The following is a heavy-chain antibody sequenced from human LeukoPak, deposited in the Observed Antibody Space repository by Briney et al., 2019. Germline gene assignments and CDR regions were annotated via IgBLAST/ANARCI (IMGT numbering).Heavy chain of an antibody. J-gene: IGHJ6*04. D-gene: IGHD3-10*02. CDR2: ISRSSSYI. CDR1: GFTFSGYT. Sequence: GGSLRLSCAASGFTFSGYTMNWVRQAPGKGLEWVSSISRSSSYIYYADSVKGRFTISRNNAKNSLYLQMNSLRAEDTAVYYCAELGITMIGGVWGKGTTVTISS. CDR3: AELGITMIGGV. V-gene: IGHV3-21*01.